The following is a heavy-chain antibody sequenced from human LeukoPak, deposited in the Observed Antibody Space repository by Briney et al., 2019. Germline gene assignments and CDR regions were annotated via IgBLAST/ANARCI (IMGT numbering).Heavy chain of an antibody. J-gene: IGHJ4*02. V-gene: IGHV3-23*01. CDR1: GFTFSSYA. CDR3: AKGSSGSRPYYFHY. D-gene: IGHD3-10*01. CDR2: ITDRAGST. Sequence: GGSLRLSCAASGFTFSSYAMSWVRQAPGGGLEWVSAITDRAGSTYHADSVKGRFTLSRENSKNTRYLQMNSLRAEDTAVYYCAKGSSGSRPYYFHYWGQGTLVTVSS.